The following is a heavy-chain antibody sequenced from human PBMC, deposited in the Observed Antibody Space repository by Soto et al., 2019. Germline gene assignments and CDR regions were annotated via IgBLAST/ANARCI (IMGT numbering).Heavy chain of an antibody. CDR1: GYTFTSYG. Sequence: QVHLVQSGAEVKKPGASVKVSCKASGYTFTSYGITWVRQAPGQGLERMGWISAHNGNTDYAQKLQGRVIVTRDTSTSTAYMEMRSLISDGTAVYYCARGRYGDYWGQGALVTVSS. J-gene: IGHJ4*02. D-gene: IGHD1-1*01. CDR2: ISAHNGNT. V-gene: IGHV1-18*01. CDR3: ARGRYGDY.